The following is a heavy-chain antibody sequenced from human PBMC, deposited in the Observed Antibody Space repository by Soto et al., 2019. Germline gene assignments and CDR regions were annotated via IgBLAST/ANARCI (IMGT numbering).Heavy chain of an antibody. Sequence: EVQLVQSGAEVKKPGESLRISCKGSGYSFTSYWISWVRQMPGKGLEWMGRIDPSDSYTNYSPSFQGHVTISADKSISTADRHWRSLKASETAIYYCARLQAAAGDNDPTFDYWGQGTLVTVSS. V-gene: IGHV5-10-1*01. CDR1: GYSFTSYW. CDR3: ARLQAAAGDNDPTFDY. CDR2: IDPSDSYT. J-gene: IGHJ4*02. D-gene: IGHD6-13*01.